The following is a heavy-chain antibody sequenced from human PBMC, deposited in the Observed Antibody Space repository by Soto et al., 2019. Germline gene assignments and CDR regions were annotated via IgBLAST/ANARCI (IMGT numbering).Heavy chain of an antibody. CDR1: GGSVSSRLYY. V-gene: IGHV4-31*03. CDR2: IYYSGST. CDR3: ARVGTNYKQLDY. Sequence: SETLSLTCTVSGGSVSSRLYYWSWIRQLPGKGLEWIGYIYYSGSTYYSPSLKSRVTVSVNTSKNQFSLRLSSMTAADTAVYYCARVGTNYKQLDYWGRGTLVTVSS. D-gene: IGHD1-7*01. J-gene: IGHJ4*02.